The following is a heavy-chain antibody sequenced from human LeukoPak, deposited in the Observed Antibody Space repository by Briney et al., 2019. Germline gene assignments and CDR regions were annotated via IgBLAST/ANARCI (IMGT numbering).Heavy chain of an antibody. Sequence: GASVKVSCKASGYTFTGYHMHWVRQAPGQGLEWMGWINPNSGGTNYAQKFQGWVTMTRDTSISTAYMELSRLRSDDTAVYYCARATDYCSGGSCHDYFDYWGQGTLVTVSS. CDR2: INPNSGGT. D-gene: IGHD2-15*01. CDR1: GYTFTGYH. V-gene: IGHV1-2*04. J-gene: IGHJ4*02. CDR3: ARATDYCSGGSCHDYFDY.